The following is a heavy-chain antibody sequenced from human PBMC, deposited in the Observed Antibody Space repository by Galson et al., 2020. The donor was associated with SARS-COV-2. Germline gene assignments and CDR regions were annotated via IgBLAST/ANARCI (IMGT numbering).Heavy chain of an antibody. CDR3: AKVGILEWLLYFDY. V-gene: IGHV3-23*01. D-gene: IGHD3-3*01. J-gene: IGHJ4*02. CDR2: ISGSGGST. Sequence: GESLKISCAASGFTFSSYAMSWVSQAPGKGLEWVSAISGSGGSTYYADSVKGRFTISRDNSKNTLYLQMNRLRAEDTAVYDCAKVGILEWLLYFDYWGQGTLVTVSS. CDR1: GFTFSSYA.